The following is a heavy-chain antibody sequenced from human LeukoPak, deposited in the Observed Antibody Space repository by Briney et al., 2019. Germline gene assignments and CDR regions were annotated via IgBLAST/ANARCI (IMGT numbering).Heavy chain of an antibody. V-gene: IGHV4-34*01. D-gene: IGHD3-9*01. CDR1: GGSFSGYY. Sequence: SETLSLTCAVYGGSFSGYYWSWIRQPPGKGLEWIGEINHSGSTNYNPSLKSRVTISVDTSKNQFSLKLSSVTAADTAVYYCARVDYDILTGYGRAFDIWGQGTMVTVSS. CDR2: INHSGST. J-gene: IGHJ3*02. CDR3: ARVDYDILTGYGRAFDI.